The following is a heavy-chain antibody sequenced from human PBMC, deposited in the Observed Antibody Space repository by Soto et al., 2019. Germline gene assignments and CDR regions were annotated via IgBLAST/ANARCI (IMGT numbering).Heavy chain of an antibody. V-gene: IGHV1-2*02. D-gene: IGHD5-12*01. CDR2: INPNGGAT. CDR3: ARGSGGATATLDYYYFYMDV. Sequence: ASVKVSCKTSGDSFNDYYIHWVRQAPGQGLEWMGWINPNGGATKYAQKFQGRVTVTSDTSIRTVYMELSSLRSDDTALYYCARGSGGATATLDYYYFYMDVWGKGTTVTVSS. J-gene: IGHJ6*03. CDR1: GDSFNDYY.